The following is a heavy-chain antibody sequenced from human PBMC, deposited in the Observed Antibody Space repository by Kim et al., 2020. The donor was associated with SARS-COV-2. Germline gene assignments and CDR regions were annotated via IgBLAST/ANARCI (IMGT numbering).Heavy chain of an antibody. D-gene: IGHD3-22*01. Sequence: KGRFTISRDKAQNSLYLQMNSLRAEDTAVYYCARDQSRITLIVVVRYGMDVWGQGTTVTVSS. CDR3: ARDQSRITLIVVVRYGMDV. J-gene: IGHJ6*02. V-gene: IGHV3-11*04.